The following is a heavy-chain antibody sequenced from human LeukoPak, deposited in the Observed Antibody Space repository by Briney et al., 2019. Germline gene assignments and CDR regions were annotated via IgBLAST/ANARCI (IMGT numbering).Heavy chain of an antibody. CDR1: GFTFGNYA. Sequence: QLGGSLRLSCVGSGFTFGNYAMNWVRQAPGKGLEWVAAISGRGGDTFYADSVKGRFTFSRDNSKNTLYLQMNSLRAEDTAVYYCAKDVGSSWSYYFDYWGQGTLVTVSS. D-gene: IGHD6-13*01. CDR2: ISGRGGDT. CDR3: AKDVGSSWSYYFDY. J-gene: IGHJ4*02. V-gene: IGHV3-23*01.